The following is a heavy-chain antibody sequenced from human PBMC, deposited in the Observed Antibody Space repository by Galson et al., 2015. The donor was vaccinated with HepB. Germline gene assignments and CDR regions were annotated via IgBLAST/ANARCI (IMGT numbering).Heavy chain of an antibody. V-gene: IGHV1-69*13. CDR1: GGTFSSYA. CDR3: VRDKYYNDWYHHY. CDR2: IIPIFGTS. J-gene: IGHJ4*02. Sequence: SVKVSCKASGGTFSSYALSWVRQAPGQGLEWMGGIIPIFGTSNYAQKFQDRLTIIADDSTNTGFMELSSLRSDDTAVYFCVRDKYYNDWYHHYWGQGTLVTVSS. D-gene: IGHD3-22*01.